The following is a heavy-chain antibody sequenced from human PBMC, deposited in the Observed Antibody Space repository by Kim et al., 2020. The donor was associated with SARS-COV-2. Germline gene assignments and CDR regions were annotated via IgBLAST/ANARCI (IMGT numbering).Heavy chain of an antibody. J-gene: IGHJ6*02. CDR1: GGSFSGYY. D-gene: IGHD2-15*01. CDR2: INHSGST. V-gene: IGHV4-34*01. CDR3: AREGGDCSGGSCYFRTPPHRKIGIRYYYYGMDV. Sequence: SETLSLTCAVYGGSFSGYYWSWIRQPPGKGLEWIGEINHSGSTNYNPSLKSRVTISVDTSKNQFSLKLSSVTAADTAVYYCAREGGDCSGGSCYFRTPPHRKIGIRYYYYGMDVWGQGTTVTVSS.